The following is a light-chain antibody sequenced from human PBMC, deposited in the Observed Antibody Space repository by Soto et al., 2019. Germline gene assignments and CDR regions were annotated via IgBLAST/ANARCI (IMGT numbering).Light chain of an antibody. Sequence: DIVMTQSPDSLAVSLGERATFNCKSSQSVLYSPNNKNYLAWYQQKPGQPPKLLIYWASTRESGVPDRFSGSGSGTDFTLTISSLQAEDVAVYYCQQYNSTPSTFGQGTKVEI. V-gene: IGKV4-1*01. CDR1: QSVLYSPNNKNY. CDR2: WAS. CDR3: QQYNSTPST. J-gene: IGKJ1*01.